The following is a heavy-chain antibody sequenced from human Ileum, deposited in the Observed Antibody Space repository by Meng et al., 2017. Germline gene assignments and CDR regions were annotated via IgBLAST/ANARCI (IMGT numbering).Heavy chain of an antibody. CDR1: GFTFSGHY. Sequence: GESLKISCAASGFTFSGHYMDWVRQAPGKGLEWVGRIRNKANFYSTEYASSVKGRLTISRDDSENSLYLKMKSLKTEDTDVYYCVRVRLCGGHGGPTGRILDYWGQGTLVTVSS. D-gene: IGHD2-21*01. CDR2: IRNKANFYST. CDR3: VRVRLCGGHGGPTGRILDY. V-gene: IGHV3-72*01. J-gene: IGHJ4*02.